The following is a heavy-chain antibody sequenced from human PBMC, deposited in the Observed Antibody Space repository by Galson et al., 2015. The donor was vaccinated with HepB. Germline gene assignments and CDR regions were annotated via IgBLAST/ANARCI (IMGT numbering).Heavy chain of an antibody. CDR3: ARGRGYCISTSCYEFDY. J-gene: IGHJ4*02. Sequence: SGAEVKKPGESLKMSCKGSGYSFTNSWIGWVRQVPGKGLEWMAIIYPGDSDTRYSPSFQGQVTISADKSISTAYLQWRSLRASDTAMYYCARGRGYCISTSCYEFDYWGQGTLVTVSS. D-gene: IGHD2-2*01. V-gene: IGHV5-51*01. CDR2: IYPGDSDT. CDR1: GYSFTNSW.